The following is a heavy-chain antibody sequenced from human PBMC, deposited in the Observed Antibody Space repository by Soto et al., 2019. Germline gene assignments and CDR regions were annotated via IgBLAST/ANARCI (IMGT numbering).Heavy chain of an antibody. CDR2: IYYSGST. Sequence: SETLSLTCTVSGGSISSGGYYWSWIRQHPGKGLEWIGYIYYSGSTYYNPSLKSRVTISVDTSKNQFSLKLSSVTAADTAVYYCARCLFSYGARFDPWGQGTLVTVSS. CDR1: GGSISSGGYY. CDR3: ARCLFSYGARFDP. V-gene: IGHV4-31*03. D-gene: IGHD1-26*01. J-gene: IGHJ5*02.